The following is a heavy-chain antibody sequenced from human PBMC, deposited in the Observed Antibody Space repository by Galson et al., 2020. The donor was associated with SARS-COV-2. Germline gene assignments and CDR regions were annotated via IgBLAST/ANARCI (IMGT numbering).Heavy chain of an antibody. CDR1: GGSISSSSYY. D-gene: IGHD3-9*01. V-gene: IGHV4-39*01. CDR3: WAGVSPYDILTGYGYYYGMDV. CDR2: IYYSGST. J-gene: IGHJ6*02. Sequence: SETLSLTCTVSGGSISSSSYYWGWIRQPPGKGLEWIGSIYYSGSTYYNPSLKSRVTISVDTSKNQFSLKLSSVTAADTAVYYCWAGVSPYDILTGYGYYYGMDVWGQGTTVTVSS.